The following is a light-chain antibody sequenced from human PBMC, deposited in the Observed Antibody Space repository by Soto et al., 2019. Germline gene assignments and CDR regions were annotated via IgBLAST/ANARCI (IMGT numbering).Light chain of an antibody. CDR1: QSISSW. CDR2: KAS. J-gene: IGKJ1*01. V-gene: IGKV1-5*03. Sequence: DIQMTQSPSTLSASVGDRVTITCRASQSISSWLAWYQQKPGQAPKLLIYKASTLQSGVPSRFSGSGSGTEFTLAISSLQPDDYATYYCQQYNDNWTFGQGNKVEIK. CDR3: QQYNDNWT.